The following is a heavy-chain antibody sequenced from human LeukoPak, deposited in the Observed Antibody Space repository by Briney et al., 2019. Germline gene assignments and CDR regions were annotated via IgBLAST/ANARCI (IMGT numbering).Heavy chain of an antibody. CDR2: ISSDGGSP. Sequence: GGSLRLSCVATGITFSSYPMHWVRQAPGKGMEYVSAISSDGGSPYYANSVKGRFTISRDNSKNTLYLQMGSLRTEDMAVYYCARERGRNGDYDYWGQGTLVTVS. J-gene: IGHJ4*02. CDR1: GITFSSYP. D-gene: IGHD1-1*01. V-gene: IGHV3-64*01. CDR3: ARERGRNGDYDY.